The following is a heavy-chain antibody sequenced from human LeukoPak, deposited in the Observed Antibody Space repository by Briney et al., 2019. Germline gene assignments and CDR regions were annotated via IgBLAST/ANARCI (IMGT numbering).Heavy chain of an antibody. CDR2: IYYSGST. CDR1: GGSISSYY. D-gene: IGHD3-9*01. J-gene: IGHJ4*02. Sequence: NPSETLSLTCTVSGGSISSYYWSWIRQPPGNGLEWIGYIYYSGSTNYNPSLKSRVTISVDTSKNQFSLKLSSVTAADTAVYYCARVTGYMIEDYFDYWGQGTLVTVSS. CDR3: ARVTGYMIEDYFDY. V-gene: IGHV4-59*01.